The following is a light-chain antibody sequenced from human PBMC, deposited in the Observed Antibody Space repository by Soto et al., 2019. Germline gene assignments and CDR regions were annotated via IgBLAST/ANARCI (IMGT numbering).Light chain of an antibody. CDR3: HHYGSSRRT. Sequence: EIVLTQSPGTLSLSPGDRATLSCRASQSVSSNYLAWYQQKPGQAPRLLIYGASMRATGIPDRFSASGSGTDFTLPIRRLEPEDFAMYFCHHYGSSRRTFGQGTKVEIK. V-gene: IGKV3-20*01. CDR1: QSVSSNY. CDR2: GAS. J-gene: IGKJ1*01.